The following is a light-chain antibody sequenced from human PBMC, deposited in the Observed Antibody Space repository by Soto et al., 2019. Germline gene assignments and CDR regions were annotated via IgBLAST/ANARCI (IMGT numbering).Light chain of an antibody. CDR2: AAS. CDR3: QKYNSAPPAWT. Sequence: DIQMTQSPSSLSASVGDRVTITCRASQGISNYLAWYQQKPGKVPKLLIYAASTLQSGVPSRFSCSGSGTDFTLTISSLQPEDVATYYCQKYNSAPPAWTFGQGTKVEIK. CDR1: QGISNY. J-gene: IGKJ1*01. V-gene: IGKV1-27*01.